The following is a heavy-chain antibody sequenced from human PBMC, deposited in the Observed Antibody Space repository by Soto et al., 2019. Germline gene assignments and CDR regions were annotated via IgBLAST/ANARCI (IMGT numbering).Heavy chain of an antibody. J-gene: IGHJ6*03. CDR2: MNPINGAT. Sequence: ASVKVSCKASGYDFTAYDINWVRQASGQGLEWMGWMNPINGATGSARRVQGRVSMTRNTATATAYLELTSLGSDDSAVYYCGRGPSPRAPAGGTPYYYSMDVWGQGTTVTVSS. V-gene: IGHV1-8*02. D-gene: IGHD6-13*01. CDR1: GYDFTAYD. CDR3: GRGPSPRAPAGGTPYYYSMDV.